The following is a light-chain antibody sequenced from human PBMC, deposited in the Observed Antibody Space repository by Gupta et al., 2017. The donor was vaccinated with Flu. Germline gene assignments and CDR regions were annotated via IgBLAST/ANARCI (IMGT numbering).Light chain of an antibody. CDR3: ASFTTSSTVV. V-gene: IGLV2-14*01. J-gene: IGLJ2*01. CDR1: SSDVGGYNF. Sequence: QSALTQPASVSGPPGQSITISCTGTSSDVGGYNFVSWYQQYPGKAPKLLIYEVTNRPSGVSNRFSGSKSGNTASLTISGLQAEDETDYYCASFTTSSTVVFGGGTKLTVL. CDR2: EVT.